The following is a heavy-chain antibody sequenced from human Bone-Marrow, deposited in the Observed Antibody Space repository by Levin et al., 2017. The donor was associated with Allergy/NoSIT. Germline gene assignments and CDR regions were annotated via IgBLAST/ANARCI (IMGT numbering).Heavy chain of an antibody. J-gene: IGHJ4*02. CDR3: TRGSGSYPWAVFDH. D-gene: IGHD1-26*01. CDR2: MSHDGNFK. Sequence: GESLKISCAASEFTFSRYPMHWVRQAPGKGLEWVAVMSHDGNFKSYADSVKGRFTISRDNSENTLYLQMNSLRPEDTAVYYCTRGSGSYPWAVFDHWGQGTLVTVSS. CDR1: EFTFSRYP. V-gene: IGHV3-30*04.